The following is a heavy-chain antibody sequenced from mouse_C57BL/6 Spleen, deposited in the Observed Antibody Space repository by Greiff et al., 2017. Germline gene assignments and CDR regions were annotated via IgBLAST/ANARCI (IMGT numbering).Heavy chain of an antibody. CDR2: IYPGDGDT. CDR3: ARGAIYYYGSSHYYAMDY. J-gene: IGHJ4*01. V-gene: IGHV1-82*01. D-gene: IGHD1-1*01. CDR1: GYAFSSSW. Sequence: VQLKESGPELVKPGASVKISCKASGYAFSSSWMNWVKQRPGKGLEWIGRIYPGDGDTNYNGKFKGKATLTADKSSSTAYMQLSSLTSEDSAVYFCARGAIYYYGSSHYYAMDYWGQGTSVTVSS.